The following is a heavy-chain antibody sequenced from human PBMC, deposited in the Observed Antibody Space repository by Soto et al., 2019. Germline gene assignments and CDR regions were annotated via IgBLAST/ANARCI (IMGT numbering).Heavy chain of an antibody. V-gene: IGHV3-74*03. D-gene: IGHD6-19*01. CDR3: ARVIDMLAVAPFDY. CDR1: RFSIIHYW. Sequence: SLRLSRAASRFSIIHYWRSWVRQATGKGLVWVSRVKSDGTTTTYADFAKGRFIISRDNTKNTLYLQMSSLRADDTAVYYCARVIDMLAVAPFDYWGQGTLVTVSS. J-gene: IGHJ4*02. CDR2: VKSDGTTT.